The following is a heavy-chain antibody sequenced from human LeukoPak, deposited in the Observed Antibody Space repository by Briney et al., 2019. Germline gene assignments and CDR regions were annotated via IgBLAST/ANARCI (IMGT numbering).Heavy chain of an antibody. CDR2: IHYSGST. CDR3: ARDDCSSTNCRCFDY. Sequence: SETLSLTCNVSGGSISSETYYWAWIRQPPGKGLEWIGSIHYSGSTYDNAALKSRLTISVDTSKSQFSLRLSSVTAADTAVYYCARDDCSSTNCRCFDYWGQGTLVTVSS. D-gene: IGHD2-2*01. V-gene: IGHV4-39*02. J-gene: IGHJ4*02. CDR1: GGSISSETYY.